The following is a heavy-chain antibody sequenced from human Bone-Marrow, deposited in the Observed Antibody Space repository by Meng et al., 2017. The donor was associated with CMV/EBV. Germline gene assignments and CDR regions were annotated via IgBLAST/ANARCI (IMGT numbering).Heavy chain of an antibody. CDR2: ISSSSSYI. D-gene: IGHD6-6*01. Sequence: GGSLRLSCAASGFTFSGYSMNWVGQAPGKGLEWVSSISSSSSYIYYADTVKGRFTISRDNAKKSLYLQMNSLRAEDTAVYYCARDRIAARGALFDPWGQGTLVTVSS. CDR1: GFTFSGYS. J-gene: IGHJ5*02. CDR3: ARDRIAARGALFDP. V-gene: IGHV3-21*01.